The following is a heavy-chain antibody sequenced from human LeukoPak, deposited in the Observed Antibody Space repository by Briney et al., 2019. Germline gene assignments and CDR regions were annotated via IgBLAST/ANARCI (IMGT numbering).Heavy chain of an antibody. CDR2: INHSGST. V-gene: IGHV4-34*01. J-gene: IGHJ4*02. Sequence: PGGSLRLSCAASGFTFSSYWMSWVRQPPGKGLEWIGEINHSGSTNYNPSLKSRVTISVDTSKNQFSLKLSSVTAADTAVYYCARAHVGVVITYKDQFDYWGQGTLVTVSS. D-gene: IGHD3-22*01. CDR1: GFTFSSYW. CDR3: ARAHVGVVITYKDQFDY.